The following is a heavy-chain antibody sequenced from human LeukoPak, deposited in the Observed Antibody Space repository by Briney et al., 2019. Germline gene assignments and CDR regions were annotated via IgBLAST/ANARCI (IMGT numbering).Heavy chain of an antibody. D-gene: IGHD2-2*01. Sequence: GGSLRLSCAASGVTASSNYMSWGRQAPGKGLEWVSALYTGGNTYYADSVKGRFIVSRDSSKNTLYLQMNSLRDEDTAVYYCARGSLSAAQFFDYWGQGTLVTVSS. CDR1: GVTASSNY. CDR3: ARGSLSAAQFFDY. V-gene: IGHV3-53*01. J-gene: IGHJ4*02. CDR2: LYTGGNT.